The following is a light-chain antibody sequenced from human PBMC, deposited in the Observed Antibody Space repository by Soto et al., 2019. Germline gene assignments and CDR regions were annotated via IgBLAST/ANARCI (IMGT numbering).Light chain of an antibody. V-gene: IGKV1-27*01. CDR1: QGIANY. J-gene: IGKJ3*01. Sequence: DIQMTQSPSSLSASVGDRVTITCRASQGIANYLAWYQQKPGEAPKLLIYAASTLHSGVPSRFSGSGSGTDFTLTISSLQPEDVATYYCQKFESAPWAFGPGTRVDIK. CDR3: QKFESAPWA. CDR2: AAS.